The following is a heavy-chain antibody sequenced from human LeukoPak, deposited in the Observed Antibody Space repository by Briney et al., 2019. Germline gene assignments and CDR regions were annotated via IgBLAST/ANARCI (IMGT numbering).Heavy chain of an antibody. J-gene: IGHJ4*02. D-gene: IGHD5-18*01. V-gene: IGHV3-66*01. CDR2: MYSVGTT. CDR1: GFTASANF. CDR3: ARDLSGYSYGFGGDC. Sequence: GGSLRLSCAASGFTASANFMSWVRQAPGKGLEGVSVMYSVGTTFYADSVKGRFTISRDTSKNTLDLQMHSLRVDDTAVYYCARDLSGYSYGFGGDCWGPGTLVTVSS.